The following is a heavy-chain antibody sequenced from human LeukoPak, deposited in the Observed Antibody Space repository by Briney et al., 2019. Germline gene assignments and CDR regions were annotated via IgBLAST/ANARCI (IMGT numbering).Heavy chain of an antibody. CDR2: ISWNSGSI. J-gene: IGHJ3*02. CDR1: GFTLDDYA. V-gene: IGHV3-9*01. CDR3: AKDIAAAGTDAFDI. Sequence: GGSLRLSCAASGFTLDDYAMHWVRQAPGKGLEWVSGISWNSGSIGYADSVKGRFTISRDNAKNSLYLQMNSLRAEDTALYYCAKDIAAAGTDAFDIWGQGTMVTVSS. D-gene: IGHD6-13*01.